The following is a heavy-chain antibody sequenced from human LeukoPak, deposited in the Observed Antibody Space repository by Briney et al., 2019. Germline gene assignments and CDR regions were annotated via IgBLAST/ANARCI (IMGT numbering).Heavy chain of an antibody. CDR1: GGSISSYY. D-gene: IGHD3-10*01. CDR3: ARDLSAVPGSPDSSRRRDAPWFDP. V-gene: IGHV4-59*01. CDR2: IYYSGST. J-gene: IGHJ5*02. Sequence: PSETLSLTCTVSGGSISSYYWSWIRQPPGKGLEWIGYIYYSGSTNYNPSLKSRVTVSVDTSKNQFSLKLSSVTAADTAVYYCARDLSAVPGSPDSSRRRDAPWFDPWGQGTLVTVSS.